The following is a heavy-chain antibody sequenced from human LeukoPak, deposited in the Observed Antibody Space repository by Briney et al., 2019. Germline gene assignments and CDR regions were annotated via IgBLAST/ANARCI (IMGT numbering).Heavy chain of an antibody. Sequence: SETLSLTCTVSGGSISSSIYYWGRIRQPPGKGLEWIGSIYYSGSTYYNPSLKSRVTISVDTSKNQFSLKLSSVTAADTAVYYCARYDSSGYYPVSDDAFDFWGQVTMVTVSS. V-gene: IGHV4-39*01. CDR1: GGSISSSIYY. J-gene: IGHJ3*01. D-gene: IGHD3-22*01. CDR3: ARYDSSGYYPVSDDAFDF. CDR2: IYYSGST.